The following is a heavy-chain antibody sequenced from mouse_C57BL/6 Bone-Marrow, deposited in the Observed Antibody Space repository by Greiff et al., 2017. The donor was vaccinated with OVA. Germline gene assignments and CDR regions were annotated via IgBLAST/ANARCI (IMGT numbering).Heavy chain of an antibody. CDR1: GYTFTSYW. D-gene: IGHD2-5*01. CDR2: IYPGSGST. V-gene: IGHV1-55*01. Sequence: QVHVKQPGAELVKPGASVKMSCKASGYTFTSYWITWVKQRPGQGLEWIGDIYPGSGSTNYNEKFKSKATLTVDTSSSTAYMQLSSLTSEDSAVYYCARPYSNYEWYFDVWGTGTTVTVSS. CDR3: ARPYSNYEWYFDV. J-gene: IGHJ1*03.